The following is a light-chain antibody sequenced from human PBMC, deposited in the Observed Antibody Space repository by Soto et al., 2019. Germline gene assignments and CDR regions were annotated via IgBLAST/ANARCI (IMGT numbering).Light chain of an antibody. Sequence: IVLTQSPGTLSLSPGERATLSCRASQTVSGSYLAWYQHKPGQAPRLLIHGASTRATGIPDRFSGSGSGTDFTLTISRLEPEDFAVYYCQQYGSSPLTFGPGTKVDIK. CDR2: GAS. CDR1: QTVSGSY. V-gene: IGKV3-20*01. J-gene: IGKJ3*01. CDR3: QQYGSSPLT.